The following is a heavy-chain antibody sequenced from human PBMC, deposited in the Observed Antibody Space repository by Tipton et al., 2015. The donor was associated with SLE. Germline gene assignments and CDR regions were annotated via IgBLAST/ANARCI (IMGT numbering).Heavy chain of an antibody. J-gene: IGHJ4*02. CDR3: ARAARTETIFRNRYFDY. CDR1: GGSISSGGYY. Sequence: TLSLTCTVSGGSISSGGYYWSWIRQHPGKGLEWIGYIYYSGSTYYNPSLKSRVTISVDTSKNQFSLKLSSVTAADTAVYYCARAARTETIFRNRYFDYWGPGSLVTVSS. V-gene: IGHV4-31*03. D-gene: IGHD3-3*01. CDR2: IYYSGST.